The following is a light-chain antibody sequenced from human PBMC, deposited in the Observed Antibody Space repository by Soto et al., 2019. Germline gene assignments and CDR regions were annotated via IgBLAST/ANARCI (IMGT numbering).Light chain of an antibody. J-gene: IGLJ1*01. CDR2: EVS. V-gene: IGLV2-14*03. CDR1: SSDVGGYNY. CDR3: SSYTTRSTPPYV. Sequence: ALTQPASVSGSPGQSITISCTGTSSDVGGYNYVSWYQQHPGKAPKLMIYEVSNRPSGVSNRFSGSKSGNTASLTISGLQAEDEADYYCSSYTTRSTPPYVFGTGTKGTVL.